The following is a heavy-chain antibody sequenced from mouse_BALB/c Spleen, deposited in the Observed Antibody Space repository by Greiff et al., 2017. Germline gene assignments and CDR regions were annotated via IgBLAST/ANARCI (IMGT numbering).Heavy chain of an antibody. V-gene: IGHV5-6-2*01. J-gene: IGHJ4*01. Sequence: EVKVVESGGGLVKLGGSLKLSCAASGFTFSRYYMSWVRQTPEKRLELVAAINSNGGSTYYPDTVKGRFTISRDNAKNTLYLQMSSLKSEDTALYYCARHKRVGAMDYWGQGTSVTVSS. D-gene: IGHD1-1*01. CDR3: ARHKRVGAMDY. CDR1: GFTFSRYY. CDR2: INSNGGST.